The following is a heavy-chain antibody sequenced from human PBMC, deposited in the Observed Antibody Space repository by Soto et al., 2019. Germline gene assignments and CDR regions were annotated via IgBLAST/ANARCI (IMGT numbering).Heavy chain of an antibody. V-gene: IGHV3-48*03. Sequence: GGSLRLSCAASGFTFSSYEMNWVRQAPGKGLEWVSYISSSGSTIYYADSVKGRFTISRDNAKNSLYLQMNSLRAEDTAVYYCARDRLLIQYLTGDWYFDLWGRGTLVTVS. CDR1: GFTFSSYE. J-gene: IGHJ2*01. CDR2: ISSSGSTI. CDR3: ARDRLLIQYLTGDWYFDL. D-gene: IGHD4-4*01.